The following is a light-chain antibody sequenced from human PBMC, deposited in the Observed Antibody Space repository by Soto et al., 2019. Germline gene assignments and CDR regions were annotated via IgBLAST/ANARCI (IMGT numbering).Light chain of an antibody. J-gene: IGLJ1*01. Sequence: QSALTQPASVSGSPGQSITISCTGTVTDVGGYNSVSWYQQHPGKAPKLMIYEVRNRPSGVSDRFSGSKSANTASLTISGLQAEDEADYYCCSYTTSTTYVFGTGTKVTVL. CDR2: EVR. V-gene: IGLV2-14*01. CDR1: VTDVGGYNS. CDR3: CSYTTSTTYV.